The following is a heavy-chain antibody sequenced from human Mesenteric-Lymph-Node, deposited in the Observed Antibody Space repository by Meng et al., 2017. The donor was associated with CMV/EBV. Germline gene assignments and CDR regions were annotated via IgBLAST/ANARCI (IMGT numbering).Heavy chain of an antibody. CDR1: GGSISSYY. Sequence: SETLSLTCTVSGGSISSYYWSWIRQPPGKGLEWIGCIYHSGSTNYNPSLKSRVTVSIDTSKKQFSLKLSSVTAADTAVYYCARIRGSSVPDYWGQGTLVTVSS. CDR2: IYHSGST. D-gene: IGHD6-6*01. CDR3: ARIRGSSVPDY. V-gene: IGHV4-59*01. J-gene: IGHJ4*02.